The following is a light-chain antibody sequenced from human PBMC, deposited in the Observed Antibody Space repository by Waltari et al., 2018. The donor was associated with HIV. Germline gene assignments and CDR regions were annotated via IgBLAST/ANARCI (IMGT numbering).Light chain of an antibody. Sequence: QSVLTQPPSVSAAPGQKVPISCSGSSSQFGNDFVSWYQHLPGAAPKLLIYDNDKRPSGISDRFSGSKSGTSATLGITGLQTGDEADYYCGTWDTSLGAGVFGGGTKLTVL. CDR1: SSQFGNDF. V-gene: IGLV1-51*01. J-gene: IGLJ3*02. CDR3: GTWDTSLGAGV. CDR2: DND.